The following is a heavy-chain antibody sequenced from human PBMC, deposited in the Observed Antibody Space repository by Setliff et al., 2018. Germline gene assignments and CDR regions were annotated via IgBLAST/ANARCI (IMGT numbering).Heavy chain of an antibody. J-gene: IGHJ6*03. CDR1: GYTFTAYD. D-gene: IGHD3-3*01. CDR3: ARGALVLQFLEWLPRFYYMDV. Sequence: ASVKVSCKASGYTFTAYDIVWVRQATGQGLEWMGWMNPNSGRTGYPQKFQGRVTMTRNTSMSTAYMELSSPRSEDTAVYFCARGALVLQFLEWLPRFYYMDVWGKGTTVTVSS. V-gene: IGHV1-8*02. CDR2: MNPNSGRT.